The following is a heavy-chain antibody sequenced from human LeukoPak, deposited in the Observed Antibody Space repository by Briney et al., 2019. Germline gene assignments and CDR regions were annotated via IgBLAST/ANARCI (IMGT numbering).Heavy chain of an antibody. J-gene: IGHJ4*02. CDR2: IYSSGNT. Sequence: PSETLSLTCTVSGGSISSYYWSWIRQPPGKGLEWIGYIYSSGNTNYDPSLKSRVTISVDTSNNQFSLRLNSVTAADTAVYYCARDQRSTSCYDYWGQGTLVTVSS. V-gene: IGHV4-59*01. CDR1: GGSISSYY. D-gene: IGHD2-2*01. CDR3: ARDQRSTSCYDY.